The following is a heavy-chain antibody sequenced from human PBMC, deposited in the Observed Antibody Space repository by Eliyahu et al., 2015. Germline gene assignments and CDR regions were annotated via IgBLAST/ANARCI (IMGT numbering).Heavy chain of an antibody. CDR1: XXSISSSNW. V-gene: IGHV4-4*02. D-gene: IGHD6-13*01. J-gene: IGHJ4*02. CDR2: IYHSGST. Sequence: QVQLQESGPGLVKPSGTLSLXCAVXXXSISSSNWWSWVLQPPGKGLEWIGEIYHSGSTNYNPSLKSRVTISVDKSKNQFSLKLSSVTAADTAVYYCARLIIAAAGGFDYWGQGTLVTVSS. CDR3: ARLIIAAAGGFDY.